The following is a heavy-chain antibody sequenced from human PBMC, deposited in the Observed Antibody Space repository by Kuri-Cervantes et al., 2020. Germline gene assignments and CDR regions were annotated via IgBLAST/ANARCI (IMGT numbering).Heavy chain of an antibody. D-gene: IGHD3-3*01. J-gene: IGHJ4*02. CDR1: GYTFTGYY. V-gene: IGHV1-2*04. CDR2: INPNSGST. CDR3: AREDFWSGYDY. Sequence: ASVKVSCKASGYTFTGYYMHWVRQAPGQGLEWMGWINPNSGSTNYAQKFQGWVTMTRDTSISTAYMELSRLRSDDTAVYYCAREDFWSGYDYWGQGTLVTVSS.